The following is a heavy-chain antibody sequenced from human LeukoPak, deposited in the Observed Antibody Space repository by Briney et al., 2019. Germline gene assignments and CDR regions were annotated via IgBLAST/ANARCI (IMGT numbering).Heavy chain of an antibody. J-gene: IGHJ4*02. CDR3: ARELRYVGWLPTLDY. V-gene: IGHV3-48*03. Sequence: GGSLRLSCAASGLTFRTYKMNCVRRAPEKGLEWVLYICTSGSTIYYADSVKGRFTISRDNAKSSLYLQMNSLRAEDTAVYYCARELRYVGWLPTLDYWGQGTLVTVSS. CDR2: ICTSGSTI. CDR1: GLTFRTYK. D-gene: IGHD3-9*01.